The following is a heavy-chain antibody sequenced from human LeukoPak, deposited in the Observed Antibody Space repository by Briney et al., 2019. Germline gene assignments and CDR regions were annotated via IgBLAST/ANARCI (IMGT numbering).Heavy chain of an antibody. CDR2: ISGGETT. CDR1: GFTFTNYA. D-gene: IGHD3-3*01. V-gene: IGHV3-23*01. J-gene: IGHJ4*02. CDR3: AKDISVEWLRGSFDY. Sequence: GGSLRLSCATSGFTFTNYAMTWVRQAPGKGLEWVSAISGGETTHYADSVKGRFTISRDNSKHTLCLQMNSLRAEDTAIYYCAKDISVEWLRGSFDYWGQGTLVTVSS.